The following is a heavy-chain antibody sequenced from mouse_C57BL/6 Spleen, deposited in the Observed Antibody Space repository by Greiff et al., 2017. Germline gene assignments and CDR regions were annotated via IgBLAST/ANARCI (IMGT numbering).Heavy chain of an antibody. J-gene: IGHJ1*03. CDR3: APYYYGSSDGYFDV. CDR1: GFNIKNTY. V-gene: IGHV14-3*01. CDR2: IDPANGNT. D-gene: IGHD1-1*01. Sequence: VQLKESVAELVRPGASVKLSCTASGFNIKNTYMHWVKQRPEQGLEWIGRIDPANGNTKYAPKFQGKATITADTSSNTAYLQLSSLTSEDTAIYYCAPYYYGSSDGYFDVWGTGTTVTVSS.